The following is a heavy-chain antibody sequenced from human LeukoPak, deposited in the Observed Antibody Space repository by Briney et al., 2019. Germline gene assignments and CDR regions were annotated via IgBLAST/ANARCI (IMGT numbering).Heavy chain of an antibody. V-gene: IGHV4-59*01. CDR1: GFTFSNAW. CDR3: ARAPNEPVIGWGFDY. CDR2: VSYSGST. J-gene: IGHJ4*02. D-gene: IGHD3-22*01. Sequence: GSLRLSCAASGFTFSNAWMSWVRQAPGKGLEWIGYVSYSGSTKYNPSLKSRVTISVDTSKNQFSLKLSPVTAADTALYYCARAPNEPVIGWGFDYWGQGTLVTVSS.